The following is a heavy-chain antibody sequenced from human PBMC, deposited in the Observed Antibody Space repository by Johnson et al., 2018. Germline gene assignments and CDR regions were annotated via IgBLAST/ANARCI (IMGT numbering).Heavy chain of an antibody. CDR3: ARVQGGYDYSLKPGYMDV. CDR2: ISYDGSNK. CDR1: GFTFSSYA. Sequence: QVQLGQGGGGVVEPGRSRRLSCAASGFTFSSYAMHWVRQAPGKGLEWVAVISYDGSNKYYADPVTGRFTLSIDNSKNTLYLQMNSLRAEDTAVYYCARVQGGYDYSLKPGYMDVWGKGTTVTVSS. J-gene: IGHJ6*03. D-gene: IGHD5-12*01. V-gene: IGHV3-30-3*01.